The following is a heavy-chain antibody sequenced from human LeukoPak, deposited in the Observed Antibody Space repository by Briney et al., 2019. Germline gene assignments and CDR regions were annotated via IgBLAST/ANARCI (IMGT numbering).Heavy chain of an antibody. CDR3: ARSGRGGAFDM. V-gene: IGHV3-74*01. CDR1: GFTLNTYW. D-gene: IGHD1-26*01. Sequence: GGSLRLSCAGSGFTLNTYWMHWVRQGPGKGLVWVSRIYSDGGRTNYADSVKGRFTISGDTAKNTLYLQMNSLRAEDTAVYYCARSGRGGAFDMWGQGTMVTVSS. CDR2: IYSDGGRT. J-gene: IGHJ3*02.